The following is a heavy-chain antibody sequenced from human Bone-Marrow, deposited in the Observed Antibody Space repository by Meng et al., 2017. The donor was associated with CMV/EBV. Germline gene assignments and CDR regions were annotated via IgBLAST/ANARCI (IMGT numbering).Heavy chain of an antibody. CDR3: ARGLRTYYYDSSGYKEPLAYGMDF. CDR1: GYTFTSYD. J-gene: IGHJ6*02. V-gene: IGHV1-8*03. Sequence: ASVKVSCKASGYTFTSYDINWVRQATGQGLEWMGWMNPNSGNTGYAQKFQGRVTITRNTSISTAYMELSSLRSEDTAVYYCARGLRTYYYDSSGYKEPLAYGMDFWGQGPTVTGSS. D-gene: IGHD3-22*01. CDR2: MNPNSGNT.